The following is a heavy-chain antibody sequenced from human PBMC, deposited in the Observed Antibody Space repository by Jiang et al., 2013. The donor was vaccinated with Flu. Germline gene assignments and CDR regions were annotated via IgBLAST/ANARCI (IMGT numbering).Heavy chain of an antibody. CDR2: IYPGDSDT. CDR1: GYSFTSYW. D-gene: IGHD3-10*01. J-gene: IGHJ6*02. CDR3: ARSHSTDGSGSYSYYYYYGMDV. Sequence: SLKISCKGSGYSFTSYWIGWVRQMPGKGLEWMGIIYPGDSDTRYSPSFQGQVTISADKSISTAYLQWSSLKASDTAMYYRARSHSTDGSGSYSYYYYYGMDVWGQGTTVTVSS. V-gene: IGHV5-51*01.